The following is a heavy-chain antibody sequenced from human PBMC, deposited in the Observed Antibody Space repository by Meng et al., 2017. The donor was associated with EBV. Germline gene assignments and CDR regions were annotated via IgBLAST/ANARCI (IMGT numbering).Heavy chain of an antibody. V-gene: IGHV1-2*06. CDR3: ARVGIAVAGMGDY. D-gene: IGHD6-19*01. CDR1: GYTFTGYY. CDR2: INPNSGGT. J-gene: IGHJ4*02. Sequence: QVQMVQSGGEGKKPGASVKVSCKASGYTFTGYYMHWVRQAPGQGLEWMGRINPNSGGTNYAQKFQGRVTMTRDTSISTAYMELSRLRSDDTAVYYCARVGIAVAGMGDYWGQGTLVTVSS.